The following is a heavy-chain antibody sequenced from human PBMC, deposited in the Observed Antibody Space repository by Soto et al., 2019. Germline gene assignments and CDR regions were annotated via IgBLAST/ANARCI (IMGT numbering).Heavy chain of an antibody. CDR1: GVSVSSSSNYY. Sequence: PSETLSLTCAVYGVSVSSSSNYYWSWIRQPPGKGLEWIGYIYYSGSTNYNPSLKSRVTISVDTSKNQFSLKLSSVTAADTAVYYCARYTGRRLRAFWIVWDVWGTGTTVTV. J-gene: IGHJ6*03. D-gene: IGHD3-3*01. CDR3: ARYTGRRLRAFWIVWDV. V-gene: IGHV4-61*01. CDR2: IYYSGST.